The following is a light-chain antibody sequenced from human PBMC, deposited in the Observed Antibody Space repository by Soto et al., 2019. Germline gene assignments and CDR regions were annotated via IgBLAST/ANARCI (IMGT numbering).Light chain of an antibody. CDR2: EVS. CDR3: SSYAGNSRYV. V-gene: IGLV2-8*01. J-gene: IGLJ1*01. CDR1: SSDVDRHNC. Sequence: QSVLTQPPSASGSPGQTVTISCIGPSSDVDRHNCISWYQQRPGKAPKLIIYEVSKRPSGVPDRLSGFKYGNTASLNVSGLQAEDEADYYSSSYAGNSRYVFGTGTKVTVL.